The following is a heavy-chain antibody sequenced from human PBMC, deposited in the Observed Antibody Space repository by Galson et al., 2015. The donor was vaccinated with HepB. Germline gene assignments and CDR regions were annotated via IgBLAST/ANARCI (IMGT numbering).Heavy chain of an antibody. V-gene: IGHV4-59*08. CDR2: IYYSGST. J-gene: IGHJ4*02. Sequence: ETLSLTCTVSGGSISSYYWSWIRQPPGKGLEWIGYIYYSGSTNYNPSLKSRVTISVDTSKNQFSLKLSSVTAADTAVYYCARHFSARLAFFDYWGQGTLVTVSS. CDR1: GGSISSYY. D-gene: IGHD3-16*01. CDR3: ARHFSARLAFFDY.